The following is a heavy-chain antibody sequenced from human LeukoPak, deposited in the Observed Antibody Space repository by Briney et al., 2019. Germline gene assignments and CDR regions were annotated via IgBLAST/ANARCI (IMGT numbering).Heavy chain of an antibody. CDR1: GGSISSYY. J-gene: IGHJ3*02. CDR3: ARGGSSPPLDAFDI. V-gene: IGHV4-4*07. Sequence: SETLSLTCTVSGGSISSYYWSWIRQPAGKGLEWIGRIYTSGSTKYNPSLKSRVTISVDTSKNQFSLKLNSVTAADTAVYYCARGGSSPPLDAFDIWGQGTMVTVSS. D-gene: IGHD6-13*01. CDR2: IYTSGST.